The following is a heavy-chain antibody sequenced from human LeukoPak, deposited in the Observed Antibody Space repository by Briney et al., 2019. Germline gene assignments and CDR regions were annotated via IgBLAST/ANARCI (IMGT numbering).Heavy chain of an antibody. CDR3: ARVRYDILNGYYGGEFDY. Sequence: GGSLRLSCAASGFTFSSYWMHWVRQAPGKGLVWVSRINSDGSSTSYADSVKGRLTISRDNAKNSLYLQMNSLRAEDTAVYYCARVRYDILNGYYGGEFDYWGQGTLVTVSS. CDR1: GFTFSSYW. CDR2: INSDGSST. J-gene: IGHJ4*02. D-gene: IGHD3-9*01. V-gene: IGHV3-74*01.